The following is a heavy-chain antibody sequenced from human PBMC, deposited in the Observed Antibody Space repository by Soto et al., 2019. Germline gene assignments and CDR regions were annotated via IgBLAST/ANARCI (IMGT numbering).Heavy chain of an antibody. CDR3: ARTGHVGYYPY. V-gene: IGHV4-38-2*01. J-gene: IGHJ4*02. CDR1: GGSIFNNYW. D-gene: IGHD3-3*01. CDR2: IYHSGTT. Sequence: SETLSLTCAVSGGSIFNNYWWAWIRQSPGKGLVWTGSIYHSGTTYYNPSLESRVTISLDTSQSRFALMLSSVTAADSAVYYCARTGHVGYYPYCGQGTLVTVS.